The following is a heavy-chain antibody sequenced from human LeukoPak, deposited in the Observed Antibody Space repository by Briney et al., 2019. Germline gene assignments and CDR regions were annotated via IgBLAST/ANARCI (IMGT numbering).Heavy chain of an antibody. CDR1: GGTFSSYA. J-gene: IGHJ4*02. CDR3: AMTYYYDSSGYYYGDY. Sequence: SVKVSCKASGGTFSSYAISWVRQAPGQGLEWMGRIIPILGIANYAQKFQGRVTITADKSTSTAYMELSSLRSEDTAVYYCAMTYYYDSSGYYYGDYWGQGTLVTVSS. V-gene: IGHV1-69*04. CDR2: IIPILGIA. D-gene: IGHD3-22*01.